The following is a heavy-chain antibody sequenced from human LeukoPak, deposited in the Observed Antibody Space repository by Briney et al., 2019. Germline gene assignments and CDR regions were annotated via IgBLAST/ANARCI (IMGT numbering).Heavy chain of an antibody. V-gene: IGHV1-2*02. CDR1: GYTFTGYY. Sequence: ASVKVSCKASGYTFTGYYMHWVRQAPGQGLEWMGWINPNRGGTNYAQKFQGRVTMTRDTSISTAYMELSRLRSDDTAVYYCAEAGTYYYGMDVWGQGTTVTVSS. J-gene: IGHJ6*02. CDR2: INPNRGGT. CDR3: AEAGTYYYGMDV. D-gene: IGHD6-19*01.